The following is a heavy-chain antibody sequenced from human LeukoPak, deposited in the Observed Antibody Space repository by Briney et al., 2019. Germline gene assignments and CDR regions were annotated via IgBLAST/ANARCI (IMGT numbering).Heavy chain of an antibody. V-gene: IGHV3-30*03. CDR1: GFTFTSYV. CDR2: ISYDGSNK. D-gene: IGHD6-13*01. Sequence: PGGSLRLSCAASGFTFTSYVMHWVRQAPGKGLQWVALISYDGSNKYYADSVKGRFTISRDNSKNTLYLQMNSLRAEDTAVYYCARPRGAAAGTFGFDPWGQGTLVTVFS. J-gene: IGHJ5*02. CDR3: ARPRGAAAGTFGFDP.